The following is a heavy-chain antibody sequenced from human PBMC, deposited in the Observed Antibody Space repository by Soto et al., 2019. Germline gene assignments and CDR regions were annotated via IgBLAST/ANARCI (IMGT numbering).Heavy chain of an antibody. D-gene: IGHD6-19*01. Sequence: ASVKVSCKASGYTFTGYYMHWVRQAPGQGLEWMGWINPNSGGTNYAQKFQGWVTMTRDTSVSTAYMELSRLRSDDTAVYYCARAQPIAVAGTDYWGQGTLVTVSS. J-gene: IGHJ4*02. CDR3: ARAQPIAVAGTDY. CDR2: INPNSGGT. CDR1: GYTFTGYY. V-gene: IGHV1-2*04.